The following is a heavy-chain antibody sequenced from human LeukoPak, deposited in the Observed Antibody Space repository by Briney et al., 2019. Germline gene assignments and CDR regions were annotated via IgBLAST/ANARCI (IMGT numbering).Heavy chain of an antibody. CDR3: AKDLPRVVTAIDAPFDY. J-gene: IGHJ4*02. CDR2: INVDGSST. V-gene: IGHV3-74*01. Sequence: GGSLRLSCAVSGFTFSTYWMHWVRQVPGKGLAWVSRINVDGSSTRYADSVKGRFTISRGNSKNTLYLQMNSLRAEDTAVYYCAKDLPRVVTAIDAPFDYWGQGTLVTVSS. CDR1: GFTFSTYW. D-gene: IGHD2-21*02.